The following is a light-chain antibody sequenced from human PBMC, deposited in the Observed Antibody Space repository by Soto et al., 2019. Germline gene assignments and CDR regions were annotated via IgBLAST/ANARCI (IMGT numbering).Light chain of an antibody. CDR2: AAS. J-gene: IGKJ3*01. V-gene: IGKV1-9*01. CDR3: QQLNRLFT. CDR1: QGISSY. Sequence: DIQLTQSPSFLSASVGDRVTITCRASQGISSYLAWYQQKPGKAPKLLIYAASTLQSGVPSRFSGSGSGTEFTLTISSLQPEDFATYYRQQLNRLFTFGPGTKVDIK.